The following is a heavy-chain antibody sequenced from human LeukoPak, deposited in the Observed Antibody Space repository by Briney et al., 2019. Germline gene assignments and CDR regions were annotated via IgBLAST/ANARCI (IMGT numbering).Heavy chain of an antibody. CDR1: GGSISSSSYY. CDR3: ARVGHHYYDSSGYYLTPYAFDI. J-gene: IGHJ3*02. Sequence: PSETLSLTCTVSGGSISSSSYYWGWIRQPPGKGLEWIGSIYYSGSTYYNPSLKSRVTISVDTSKNQFSLKLSSVTAADTAVYYCARVGHHYYDSSGYYLTPYAFDIWGQGTMVTVSS. D-gene: IGHD3-22*01. V-gene: IGHV4-39*07. CDR2: IYYSGST.